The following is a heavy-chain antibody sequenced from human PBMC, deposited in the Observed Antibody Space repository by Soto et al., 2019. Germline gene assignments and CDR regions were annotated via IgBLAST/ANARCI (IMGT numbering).Heavy chain of an antibody. CDR1: GFTFSSYG. D-gene: IGHD6-13*01. CDR3: ARPTGIAAAGAYYGMDV. Sequence: GGSLRLSCAASGFTFSSYGMHWVRQAPGKGLEWVAVIWYDGSNKYYADSVKGRFTISRDNSKNTLYLQMNSLRAEDTAVYYCARPTGIAAAGAYYGMDVWGQGTTVTVSS. V-gene: IGHV3-33*01. CDR2: IWYDGSNK. J-gene: IGHJ6*02.